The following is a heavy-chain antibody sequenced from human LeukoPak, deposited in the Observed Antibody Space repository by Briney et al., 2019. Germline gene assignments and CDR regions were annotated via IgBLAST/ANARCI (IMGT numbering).Heavy chain of an antibody. CDR1: GFTFSSYE. J-gene: IGHJ4*02. CDR3: ARLYCSSTSCYANDY. V-gene: IGHV3-48*03. CDR2: ISSSGDTI. D-gene: IGHD2-2*01. Sequence: GGSLRLSCAASGFTFSSYEMNWVRQAPGKGLEWVSYISSSGDTIYYADSVKGRFTISRDNAKNSLYLQMNSLRAEDTAVYYCARLYCSSTSCYANDYWGQGTLVTVSS.